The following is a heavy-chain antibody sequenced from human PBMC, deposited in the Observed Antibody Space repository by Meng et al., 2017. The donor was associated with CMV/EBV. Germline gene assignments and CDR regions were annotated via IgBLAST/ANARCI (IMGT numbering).Heavy chain of an antibody. CDR1: GYTFTSYD. Sequence: ASVKVSCKASGYTFTSYDINWVRQATGQGLEWMGWMNPNSGNTGYAQKFQGRVTITRNTSISTAYMELSNLRSEDTAVYYCARGVPDYYDSSGYYNFDYWGQGTLVTVSS. CDR2: MNPNSGNT. CDR3: ARGVPDYYDSSGYYNFDY. J-gene: IGHJ4*02. D-gene: IGHD3-22*01. V-gene: IGHV1-8*03.